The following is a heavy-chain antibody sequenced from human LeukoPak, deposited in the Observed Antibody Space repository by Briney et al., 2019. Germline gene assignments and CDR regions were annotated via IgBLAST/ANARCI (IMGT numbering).Heavy chain of an antibody. Sequence: GGSLRLSCSACGFTFSSYSMKWLGQAPGKGREGGSSISCSTSYIYYADSVKGRFTISKDNAKNSLYLQMNSVRAEDTAVYYCARAGGSTVSHSDYWGQGTLVTVSS. D-gene: IGHD4-17*01. V-gene: IGHV3-21*01. CDR2: ISCSTSYI. J-gene: IGHJ4*02. CDR1: GFTFSSYS. CDR3: ARAGGSTVSHSDY.